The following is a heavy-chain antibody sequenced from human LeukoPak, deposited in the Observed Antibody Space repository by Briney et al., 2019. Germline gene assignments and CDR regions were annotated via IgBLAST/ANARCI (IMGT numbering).Heavy chain of an antibody. Sequence: GGSLRLTCAASGFTFSNYWMSWVRQAPGKGLEWVANIKKDGSDKYYVDSVKSRFTISRDNAKKSLFLQMNSLRAEDTAVYYCTGGPGYWGQGTLVTVSS. D-gene: IGHD2-15*01. CDR2: IKKDGSDK. CDR3: TGGPGY. J-gene: IGHJ4*02. V-gene: IGHV3-7*01. CDR1: GFTFSNYW.